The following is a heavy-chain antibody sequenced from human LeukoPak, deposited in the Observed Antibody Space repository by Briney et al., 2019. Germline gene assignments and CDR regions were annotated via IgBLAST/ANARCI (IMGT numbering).Heavy chain of an antibody. V-gene: IGHV1-46*01. CDR1: GYTFTSYY. CDR3: AREGGNYDFWSGYYPPDY. D-gene: IGHD3-3*01. J-gene: IGHJ4*02. Sequence: GASVKVSCKASGYTFTSYYMHWVRQAPGQGLEWMGIINPSGGSTSYAQKFQGRATMTRDTSTSTVYMELSSLRSEDTAVYYCAREGGNYDFWSGYYPPDYWGQGTLVTVSS. CDR2: INPSGGST.